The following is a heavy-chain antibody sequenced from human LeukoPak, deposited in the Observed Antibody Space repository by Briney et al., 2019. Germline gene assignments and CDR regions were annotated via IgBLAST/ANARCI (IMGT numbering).Heavy chain of an antibody. D-gene: IGHD6-19*01. V-gene: IGHV4-34*01. J-gene: IGHJ4*02. Sequence: KSSETLSLTCAVYGGSFSGYYWSWIRQPPGKGLEWIGEINHSGSSNYNPSLKSRVTISVDTSKNQFSLKLSSVTAADTAVYYCARGRPVAGLNPSPYYFDYWGQGTLVTVSS. CDR1: GGSFSGYY. CDR3: ARGRPVAGLNPSPYYFDY. CDR2: INHSGSS.